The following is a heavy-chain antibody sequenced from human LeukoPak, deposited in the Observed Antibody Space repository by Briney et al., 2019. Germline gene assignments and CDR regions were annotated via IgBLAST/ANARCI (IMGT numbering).Heavy chain of an antibody. J-gene: IGHJ4*02. CDR1: GYTFTGYY. D-gene: IGHD2-2*01. CDR2: INPNSGVT. Sequence: ASVKVSCKASGYTFTGYYIHWVRQAPGQGLEWMGWINPNSGVTNYAQKFQGRVTLTRDTPISTAYMELSRLRSDDTAVYYCARGGVVPAALLSYDYWGQGTLVTVSS. CDR3: ARGGVVPAALLSYDY. V-gene: IGHV1-2*02.